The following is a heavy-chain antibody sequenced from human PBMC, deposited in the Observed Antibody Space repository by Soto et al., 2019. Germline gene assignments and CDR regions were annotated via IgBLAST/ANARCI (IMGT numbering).Heavy chain of an antibody. CDR1: GYTFTSYG. CDR2: ISAYNGNT. CDR3: ARGSPYSSSSENYYYYYGMDV. Sequence: ASVKVSCKASGYTFTSYGISWARQAPGQGLEWMGWISAYNGNTNYAQKLQGRVTMTTDTSTSTAYMELRSLRSDDTTVYYCARGSPYSSSSENYYYYYGMDVWGQGTTVTVSS. J-gene: IGHJ6*02. V-gene: IGHV1-18*01. D-gene: IGHD6-6*01.